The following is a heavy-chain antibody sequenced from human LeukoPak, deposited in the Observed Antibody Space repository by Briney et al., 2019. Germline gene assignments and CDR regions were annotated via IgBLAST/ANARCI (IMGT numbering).Heavy chain of an antibody. CDR3: ARQYSYGYPSYFDY. J-gene: IGHJ4*02. CDR1: GGSISSYY. V-gene: IGHV4-59*01. Sequence: SETLSLTCTVSGGSISSYYWSWIRQPPGKGLEWIGYIYYSGSTNYNPSLKSRVTISVDTSKNQFSLKLSSVTAADTAVYYCARQYSYGYPSYFDYWGQGTLVTVSS. D-gene: IGHD5-18*01. CDR2: IYYSGST.